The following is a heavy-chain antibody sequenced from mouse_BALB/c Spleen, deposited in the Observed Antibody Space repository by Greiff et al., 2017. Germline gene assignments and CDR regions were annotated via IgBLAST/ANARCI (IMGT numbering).Heavy chain of an antibody. CDR2: ISSGGGST. CDR3: ARQDGTKGYWYFDV. Sequence: EVLLVESGGGLVKPGGSLKLSCAASGFAFSSYDMSWVRQTPEKRLEWVAYISSGGGSTSYPDTVKGRFTIFRDNAKNTLYLQMSSLKSEDTAMYYCARQDGTKGYWYFDVWGAGTTVTVSS. D-gene: IGHD4-1*01. J-gene: IGHJ1*01. CDR1: GFAFSSYD. V-gene: IGHV5-12-1*01.